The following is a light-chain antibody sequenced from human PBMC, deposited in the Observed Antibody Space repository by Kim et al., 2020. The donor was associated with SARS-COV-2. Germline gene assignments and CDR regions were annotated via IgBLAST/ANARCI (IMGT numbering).Light chain of an antibody. V-gene: IGKV1-8*01. Sequence: AIRITQSPSSLSASTGDRVTITCRASQGISSYLAWYQQKPGKAPKLLIYAASTLQSGVPSRFSGSGSGTDFTLTISCLQSEDFATYFRQQYYSYTQTFGQGTKVDI. CDR2: AAS. J-gene: IGKJ1*01. CDR3: QQYYSYTQT. CDR1: QGISSY.